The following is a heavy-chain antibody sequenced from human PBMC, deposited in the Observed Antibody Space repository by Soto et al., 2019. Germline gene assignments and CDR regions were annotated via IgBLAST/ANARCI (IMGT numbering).Heavy chain of an antibody. Sequence: SETLSLTCTVSGASISTSIYYWGWIRQPPGKGLEWIGTIYYSGSTYYNPSLKSRVTISVDTSKNHFSLKLSAVTAADTAVYYCARTTFYDIFTAYYSLFDYWGQGTLVTVSS. CDR3: ARTTFYDIFTAYYSLFDY. CDR2: IYYSGST. D-gene: IGHD3-9*01. J-gene: IGHJ4*02. CDR1: GASISTSIYY. V-gene: IGHV4-39*07.